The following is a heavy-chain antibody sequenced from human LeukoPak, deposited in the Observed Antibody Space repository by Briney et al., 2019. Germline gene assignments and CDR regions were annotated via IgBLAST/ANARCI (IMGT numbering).Heavy chain of an antibody. Sequence: SETLSLTSTVSGGSISSSSYYWGWIRQPPGKGLEWIGSIYYSGSTYYNPSLKSRVTISVDTSKNQFSLKLSSVTAADTAVYYCARQVATMEAFDIWGQGTMVTVSS. J-gene: IGHJ3*02. V-gene: IGHV4-39*01. CDR2: IYYSGST. D-gene: IGHD5-12*01. CDR3: ARQVATMEAFDI. CDR1: GGSISSSSYY.